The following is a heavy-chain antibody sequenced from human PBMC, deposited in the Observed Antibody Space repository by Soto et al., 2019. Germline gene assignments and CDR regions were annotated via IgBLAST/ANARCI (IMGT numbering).Heavy chain of an antibody. Sequence: LRLSFAASGXTFSSYAMRWVRQAPGKGLEWVSAISGSGGSTYYADSVKGRFTISRDNSKNTLYLQMNSLRAKDTAVYYCARVLLWFGELLDGDWFDPWGQGTLVTVSS. J-gene: IGHJ5*02. V-gene: IGHV3-23*01. CDR2: ISGSGGST. CDR3: ARVLLWFGELLDGDWFDP. CDR1: GXTFSSYA. D-gene: IGHD3-10*01.